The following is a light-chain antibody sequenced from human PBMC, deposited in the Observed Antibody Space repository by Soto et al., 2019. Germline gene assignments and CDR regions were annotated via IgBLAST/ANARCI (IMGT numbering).Light chain of an antibody. J-gene: IGKJ4*01. CDR1: QGISNY. CDR3: QKYNSAPPT. Sequence: DIQMTQSPSSLSASVGDRVTITCRASQGISNYLAWYQQKPGKVPKLLIYAASTLKSGVPSRFSGSGYGTEFTLTISSLQPEDVATYYCQKYNSAPPTFGGGTKVEIK. V-gene: IGKV1-27*01. CDR2: AAS.